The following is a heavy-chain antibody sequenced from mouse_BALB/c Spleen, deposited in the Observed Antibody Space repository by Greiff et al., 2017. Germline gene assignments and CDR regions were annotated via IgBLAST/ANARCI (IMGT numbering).Heavy chain of an antibody. CDR2: IDPANGNT. Sequence: VQLKESGAELVKPGASVKLSCTASGFNIKDTYMHWVKQRPEQGLEWIGRIDPANGNTKYDPKFQGKATITADTSSNTAYLQLSSLTSEDTAVYYCLDYGSRYYWGQGTTLTVSS. V-gene: IGHV14-3*02. CDR1: GFNIKDTY. CDR3: LDYGSRYY. J-gene: IGHJ2*01. D-gene: IGHD1-1*01.